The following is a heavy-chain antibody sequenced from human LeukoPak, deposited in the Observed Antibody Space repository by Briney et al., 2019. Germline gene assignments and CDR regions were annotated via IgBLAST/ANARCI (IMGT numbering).Heavy chain of an antibody. CDR1: GFTFSSYL. V-gene: IGHV3-7*01. Sequence: GGSLRLSCAASGFTFSSYLMSWVCQAPGKGLEWLANIKQDGSEKYYVDSVKGRFTISRDNAKNSLYLQMNSLRVEDTAVYYCARPGRGTAYWGQGTLVTVSS. CDR3: ARPGRGTAY. CDR2: IKQDGSEK. J-gene: IGHJ4*02. D-gene: IGHD3-16*01.